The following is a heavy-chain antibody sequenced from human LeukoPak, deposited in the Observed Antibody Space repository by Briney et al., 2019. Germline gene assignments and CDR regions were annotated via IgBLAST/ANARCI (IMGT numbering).Heavy chain of an antibody. CDR2: ISGSGTST. CDR3: AKDHSSWYYY. Sequence: GGSLRLSCAASGFTFSNYAMSWVRQAPGRGLEWVSAISGSGTSTYYADSVKGRFTISRDNSKNTLYLQMNSLRAEDTAVYYCAKDHSSWYYYWGQGTLVTVSS. J-gene: IGHJ4*02. CDR1: GFTFSNYA. V-gene: IGHV3-23*01. D-gene: IGHD6-13*01.